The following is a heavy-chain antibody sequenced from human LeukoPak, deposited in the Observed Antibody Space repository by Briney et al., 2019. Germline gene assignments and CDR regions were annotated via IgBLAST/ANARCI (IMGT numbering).Heavy chain of an antibody. V-gene: IGHV3-33*01. CDR3: ARGGLLWFGELFRYYGMDV. CDR2: IRYDGSNK. CDR1: GFTFSSYG. Sequence: PGGSLRLSCAASGFTFSSYGMHWVRQAPGKGLEWVAVIRYDGSNKYYADSVKGRFTISRDNSKNTLYLQMNSLRAEDTAVYYCARGGLLWFGELFRYYGMDVWGQGTTVTVSS. J-gene: IGHJ6*02. D-gene: IGHD3-10*01.